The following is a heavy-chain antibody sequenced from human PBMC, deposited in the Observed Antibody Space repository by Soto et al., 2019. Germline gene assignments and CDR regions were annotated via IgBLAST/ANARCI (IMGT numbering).Heavy chain of an antibody. J-gene: IGHJ4*02. D-gene: IGHD4-4*01. Sequence: EVQLLESGGGLVQPGGSLRLSCVVSGFTFSSYNMNWVRQAPGKGLEWVTYISGSGSTIYYADSVKGRFTISRDNVKNSLYLQMNSLRDEDTAVYYCARSKYIDYWGQGTLVTVSS. CDR3: ARSKYIDY. CDR1: GFTFSSYN. V-gene: IGHV3-48*02. CDR2: ISGSGSTI.